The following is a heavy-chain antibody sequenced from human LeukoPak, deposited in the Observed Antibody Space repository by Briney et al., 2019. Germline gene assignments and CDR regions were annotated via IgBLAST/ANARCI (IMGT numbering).Heavy chain of an antibody. Sequence: PGGSLRLSCAASGFTFSSYGMHWVRQAPGKGLGWVAVIPSDGSNKYYADSVKGRFTISRDNSKNTLYLQMNSLRAEDTAVYYCAKESYDSIVYFVGVGFDYWGQGTLVTVSS. V-gene: IGHV3-30*18. CDR2: IPSDGSNK. CDR3: AKESYDSIVYFVGVGFDY. J-gene: IGHJ4*02. CDR1: GFTFSSYG. D-gene: IGHD3-22*01.